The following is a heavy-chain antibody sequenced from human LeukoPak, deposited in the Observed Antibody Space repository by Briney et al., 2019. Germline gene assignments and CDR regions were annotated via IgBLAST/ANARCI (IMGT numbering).Heavy chain of an antibody. CDR2: IYYSGST. J-gene: IGHJ4*02. V-gene: IGHV4-59*12. CDR3: ARDLRGSSGFYYGD. Sequence: SETLSLTCAVSGDSISNYYWSWIRQPPGKGLEWIGYIYYSGSTNYNPSLKSRVTISVDTSKNQFSLKLSSVTAADTAVYYCARDLRGSSGFYYGDWGQGTLVTVSS. CDR1: GDSISNYY. D-gene: IGHD3-22*01.